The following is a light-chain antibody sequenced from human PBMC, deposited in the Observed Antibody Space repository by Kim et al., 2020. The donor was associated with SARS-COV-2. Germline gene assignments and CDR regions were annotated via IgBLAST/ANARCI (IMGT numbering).Light chain of an antibody. Sequence: AIQMTQSPSSLSASIGDRVTITCRASQGIRNDLVWYQQKPGKAPKLLIYGASTLQTGVPSRFGGSGSGTDFTLSISNLQPEDSATYYCLQDHNESLTFGGGTKVDIK. V-gene: IGKV1-6*01. CDR1: QGIRND. CDR3: LQDHNESLT. CDR2: GAS. J-gene: IGKJ4*01.